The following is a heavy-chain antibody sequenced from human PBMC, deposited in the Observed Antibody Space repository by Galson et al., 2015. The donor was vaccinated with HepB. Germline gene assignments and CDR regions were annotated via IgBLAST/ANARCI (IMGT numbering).Heavy chain of an antibody. CDR3: ARGHIVGATNFDY. Sequence: SLRLSCAASGFTFSDYYMSWIRQAPGKGLEWVSYISSSGSTIYYADSVKGRFTISRDNAKNSLFLEMNSLRAEDTAVYYCARGHIVGATNFDYWGQGTLVTVSS. CDR1: GFTFSDYY. D-gene: IGHD1-26*01. CDR2: ISSSGSTI. V-gene: IGHV3-11*01. J-gene: IGHJ4*01.